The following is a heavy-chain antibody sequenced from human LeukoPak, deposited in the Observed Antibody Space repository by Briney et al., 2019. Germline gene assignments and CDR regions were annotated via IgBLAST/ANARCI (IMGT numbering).Heavy chain of an antibody. D-gene: IGHD1-26*01. V-gene: IGHV4-4*07. Sequence: SETLSLTCTVSGGSISSYYWSWIRQPAGKGLEWIGRKYSSGSTNYNPSLKSRVTMSLDTSKNQFSLKLNSVTAADTAVYYCARGQAGATTLLDYWGQGTLVTVSS. J-gene: IGHJ4*02. CDR1: GGSISSYY. CDR2: KYSSGST. CDR3: ARGQAGATTLLDY.